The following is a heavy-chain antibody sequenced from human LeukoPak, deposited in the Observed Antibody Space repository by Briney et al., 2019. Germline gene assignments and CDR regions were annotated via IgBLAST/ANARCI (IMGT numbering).Heavy chain of an antibody. V-gene: IGHV1-2*02. CDR3: ARRDPRGYYYYMDV. J-gene: IGHJ6*03. CDR2: INPNSGGT. CDR1: GYTFTGYY. Sequence: ASVKASCKASGYTFTGYYMHWVRQAPGQGLEWMGWINPNSGGTNYAQKFQGRVTMTRDTSISTAYMELSRLRSDDTAVYYCARRDPRGYYYYMDVWGKGTTVTVSS.